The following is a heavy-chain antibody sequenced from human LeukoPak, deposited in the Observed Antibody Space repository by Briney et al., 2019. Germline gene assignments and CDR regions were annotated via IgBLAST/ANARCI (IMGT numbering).Heavy chain of an antibody. Sequence: SETLSLTCTVSGGSISSYYWSWIRQPPGKGLEWIGYIYYSGSTNYNPSLKSRVTISVDTSKNQFSLKLSSVTAADTAVYYCARNAMGFGEFYYGVDVWGQGTTVTVSS. V-gene: IGHV4-59*08. CDR3: ARNAMGFGEFYYGVDV. CDR1: GGSISSYY. J-gene: IGHJ6*02. CDR2: IYYSGST. D-gene: IGHD3-10*01.